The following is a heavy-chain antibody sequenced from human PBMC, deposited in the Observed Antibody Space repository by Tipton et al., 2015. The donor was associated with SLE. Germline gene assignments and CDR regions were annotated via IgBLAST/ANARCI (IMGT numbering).Heavy chain of an antibody. V-gene: IGHV4-4*08. J-gene: IGHJ3*02. CDR1: GGSIRSYY. CDR2: IFSSGNT. Sequence: TLSLTCTVSGGSIRSYYWSWIRQPPGKTLEWIGYIFSSGNTYYNPSLNSRVTVSVDTSKNQFSLKLISVTAADTAVYYCARELDTFDIWGQGTVVIVSS. CDR3: ARELDTFDI.